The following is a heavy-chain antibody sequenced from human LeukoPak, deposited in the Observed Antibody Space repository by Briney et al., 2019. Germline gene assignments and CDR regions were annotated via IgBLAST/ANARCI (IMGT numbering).Heavy chain of an antibody. CDR1: GFTFSSYS. J-gene: IGHJ4*02. V-gene: IGHV3-48*01. D-gene: IGHD4-11*01. CDR2: ISSSSSTI. Sequence: GGSLRLSCAASGFTFSSYSMLWVRQAPGKGLEWVSYISSSSSTIYYADSVKGRFTISRDNAKNSLYLQMNTLRAEDTAVYYCARDKWLTTTHYFDYWGQGTLVTVSS. CDR3: ARDKWLTTTHYFDY.